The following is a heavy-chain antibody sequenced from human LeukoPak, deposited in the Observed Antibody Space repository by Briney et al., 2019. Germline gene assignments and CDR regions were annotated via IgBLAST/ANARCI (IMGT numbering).Heavy chain of an antibody. V-gene: IGHV3-23*01. CDR3: AGFRSGWYYYYYMDV. J-gene: IGHJ6*03. D-gene: IGHD3-3*01. Sequence: GGSLRLSCAASGFTFSSYAMSWVRQAPGKGLEWVSAISGSGGSTYYADSVKGRFTISRDNSKNTLYLQMNSLRAEDTAVYYCAGFRSGWYYYYYMDVWGKGTTVTVSS. CDR1: GFTFSSYA. CDR2: ISGSGGST.